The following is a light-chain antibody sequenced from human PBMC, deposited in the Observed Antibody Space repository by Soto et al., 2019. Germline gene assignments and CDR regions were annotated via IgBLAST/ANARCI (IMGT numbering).Light chain of an antibody. CDR1: QNIGSW. Sequence: DIQMTQSPSTLSASVGDGVTITCRASQNIGSWLAWYQQKPGEAPKLLISKATNLQSGVPSRFSGSGSGTDFSLTTSSLQPVDSATYFCQQYNDFRYSFGPGTKLDI. V-gene: IGKV1-5*03. CDR2: KAT. CDR3: QQYNDFRYS. J-gene: IGKJ2*01.